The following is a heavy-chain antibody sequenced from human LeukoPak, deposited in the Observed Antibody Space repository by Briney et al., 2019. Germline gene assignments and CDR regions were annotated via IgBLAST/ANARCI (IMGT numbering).Heavy chain of an antibody. V-gene: IGHV5-51*01. J-gene: IGHJ3*01. Sequence: GESLKISCKGSGYTFTNYWIGWVRQMPGKGLEWMGIFYPGDSDTRYSPSFQGQVTISADKSINTAYLQWSSLKASDTAMYYCARSPISYYYDSSGGHDAFDVWGQGTLVTVSS. CDR1: GYTFTNYW. CDR2: FYPGDSDT. D-gene: IGHD3-22*01. CDR3: ARSPISYYYDSSGGHDAFDV.